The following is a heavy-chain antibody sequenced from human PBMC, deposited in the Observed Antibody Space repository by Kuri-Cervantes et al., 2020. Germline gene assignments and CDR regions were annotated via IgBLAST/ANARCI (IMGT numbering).Heavy chain of an antibody. CDR2: IYYSGST. Sequence: SETLSLTCTVSGGSISSGGYYWSWIRQHPGKGLEWIGYIYYSGSTYYNPSLKSRVTISVDRSKNQFSLKLSSVTAADTAVYYCARVFGTIFEPFFDYWGQGTLVTVSS. J-gene: IGHJ4*02. D-gene: IGHD3-3*01. CDR3: ARVFGTIFEPFFDY. V-gene: IGHV4-31*03. CDR1: GGSISSGGYY.